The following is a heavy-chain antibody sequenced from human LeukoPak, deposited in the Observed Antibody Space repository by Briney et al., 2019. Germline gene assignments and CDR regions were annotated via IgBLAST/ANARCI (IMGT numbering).Heavy chain of an antibody. Sequence: SETLSLTCTVSGGSISSGSYYWSWIRQPAGKGLEWIGRIYISGSTTYNPSLRSRVTISVDTSKNQFSLKLSSVTAADTAVYYCARLLGTHINYFDPWGQGTLVTVSS. CDR3: ARLLGTHINYFDP. V-gene: IGHV4-61*02. CDR1: GGSISSGSYY. CDR2: IYISGST. D-gene: IGHD2-21*01. J-gene: IGHJ5*02.